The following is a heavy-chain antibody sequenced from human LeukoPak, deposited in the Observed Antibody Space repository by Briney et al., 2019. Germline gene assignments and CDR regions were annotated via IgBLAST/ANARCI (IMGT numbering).Heavy chain of an antibody. CDR2: ISYDGSNK. Sequence: GRSLRLSCAASGFTFSSYGMHWARQAPGKGLEWVAVISYDGSNKYYADSVKGRFTISRDNSKNTLYLQMNSLRAEDTAVYYCAKGRRLWFGVQSKDTAMVTRRPGWTGSFDIWGQGTMVTVSS. CDR3: AKGRRLWFGVQSKDTAMVTRRPGWTGSFDI. J-gene: IGHJ3*02. V-gene: IGHV3-30*18. CDR1: GFTFSSYG. D-gene: IGHD5-18*01.